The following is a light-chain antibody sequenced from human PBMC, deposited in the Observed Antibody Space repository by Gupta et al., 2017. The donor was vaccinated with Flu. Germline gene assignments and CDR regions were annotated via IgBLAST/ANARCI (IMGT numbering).Light chain of an antibody. CDR1: QDISSW. Sequence: DIQMTQSPSSVSASVGDRVTITCRASQDISSWLAWYQQKPGKAPKLLIYAASSLQSGVPSRFSGSGSGTDFTPPTSSLQPEDFATSYGLQAICFPLTFGVWTNVEIK. J-gene: IGKJ4*01. V-gene: IGKV1-12*01. CDR3: LQAICFPLT. CDR2: AAS.